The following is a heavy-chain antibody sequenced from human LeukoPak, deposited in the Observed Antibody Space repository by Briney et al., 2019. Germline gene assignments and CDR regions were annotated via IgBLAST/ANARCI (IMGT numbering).Heavy chain of an antibody. CDR1: GYTFTGFY. J-gene: IGHJ4*02. CDR3: ARGQRGSSSIDY. CDR2: INPNSGGT. D-gene: IGHD6-13*01. V-gene: IGHV1-2*02. Sequence: ASVKVSCKASGYTFTGFYIHWVRQAPGQGLEWMGWINPNSGGTNYAQKFQGRVTMTRATSISTAYMELSRLRSDDTAVYYCARGQRGSSSIDYWGQGTLVTVSS.